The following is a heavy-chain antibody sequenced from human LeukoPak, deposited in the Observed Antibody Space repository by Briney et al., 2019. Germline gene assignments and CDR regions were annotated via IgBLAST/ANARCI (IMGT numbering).Heavy chain of an antibody. J-gene: IGHJ2*01. CDR2: ISNDGIKK. Sequence: GGSLRLSCVGSGFSFSTYGMHWVRRAPGKGLEWVAVISNDGIKKYYVDSVKGRFTISRDNSKNTLYLQINSLRAEDTAVYYCARMYYYDSGGFYWYFDLWGRGTLVTVSS. CDR3: ARMYYYDSGGFYWYFDL. V-gene: IGHV3-30*03. D-gene: IGHD3-22*01. CDR1: GFSFSTYG.